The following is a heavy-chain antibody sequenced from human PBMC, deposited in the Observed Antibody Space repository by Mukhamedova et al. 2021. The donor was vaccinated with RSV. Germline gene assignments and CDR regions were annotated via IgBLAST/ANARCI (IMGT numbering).Heavy chain of an antibody. D-gene: IGHD3-22*01. J-gene: IGHJ4*02. CDR3: AREGAYYYDSSDHPDY. Sequence: GWINTNTGNPTYAQGFTGRFVFSLDTSVSTAYLQISSLKAEDTAVYYCAREGAYYYDSSDHPDYWGQGTLVTVSS. CDR2: INTNTGNP. V-gene: IGHV7-4-1*02.